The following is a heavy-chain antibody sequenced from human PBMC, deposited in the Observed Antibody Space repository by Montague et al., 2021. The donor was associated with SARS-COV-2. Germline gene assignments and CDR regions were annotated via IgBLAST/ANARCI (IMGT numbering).Heavy chain of an antibody. CDR2: INHSGST. V-gene: IGHV4-34*01. CDR1: GGSFSGYY. Sequence: SETLSLTCAVYGGSFSGYYWSWIRQPPGKGLEWIGEINHSGSTNYNPSLKSRVTISVDTSKNRFSLKLSSVTAADTAVYYCARVRYYGSGTSLCMDVWGQGTTVTVSS. CDR3: ARVRYYGSGTSLCMDV. J-gene: IGHJ6*02. D-gene: IGHD3-10*01.